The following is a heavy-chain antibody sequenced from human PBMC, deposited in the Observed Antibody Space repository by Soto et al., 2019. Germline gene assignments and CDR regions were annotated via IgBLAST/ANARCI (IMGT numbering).Heavy chain of an antibody. CDR2: INSDGSST. J-gene: IGHJ4*02. Sequence: GGSLRLSCAPSGFTFSSYWMHWVRQAPGKGLGWVSRINSDGSSTSYADSVKGRFTISRDNAKNTLYLQMNSLRAEDTAVYYCARHSNRNYGLYYFDYWGLGALVTVSS. V-gene: IGHV3-74*01. CDR1: GFTFSSYW. CDR3: ARHSNRNYGLYYFDY. D-gene: IGHD4-4*01.